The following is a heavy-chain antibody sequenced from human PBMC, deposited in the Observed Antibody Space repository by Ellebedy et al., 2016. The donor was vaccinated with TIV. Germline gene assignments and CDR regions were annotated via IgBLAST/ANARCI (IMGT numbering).Heavy chain of an antibody. V-gene: IGHV1-2*04. CDR3: ARDRLEATPLRYYYYGMDV. Sequence: ASVKVSCKASGYTFTSYSITWVRQAPGQGLEWMGWINPNSGGTNYAQKFQGWVTMTRDTSISTAYMELSRLRSDDTAVYYCARDRLEATPLRYYYYGMDVWGQGTTVTVSS. CDR1: GYTFTSYS. J-gene: IGHJ6*02. D-gene: IGHD4-23*01. CDR2: INPNSGGT.